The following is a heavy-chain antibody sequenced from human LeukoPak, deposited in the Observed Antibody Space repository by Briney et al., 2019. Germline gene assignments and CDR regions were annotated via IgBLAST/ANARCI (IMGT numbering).Heavy chain of an antibody. D-gene: IGHD3-10*01. J-gene: IGHJ4*02. CDR2: ISSSGGGT. CDR1: GFTFSSYA. CDR3: AKALVRGVISYFDY. Sequence: PGGSLRLSCAASGFTFSSYAMSWVCQAPGKGLEWVSTISSSGGGTYYADSVKGRFTISRDNSKNSLYLQMNSLRAEDTAVYYCAKALVRGVISYFDYWGQGTLVTVSS. V-gene: IGHV3-23*01.